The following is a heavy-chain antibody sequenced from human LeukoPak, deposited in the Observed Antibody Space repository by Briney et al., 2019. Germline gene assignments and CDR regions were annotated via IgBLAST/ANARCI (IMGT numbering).Heavy chain of an antibody. CDR2: IWYDGSNK. CDR1: RFTFSSYG. J-gene: IGHJ4*02. Sequence: PGGSLRLSCAASRFTFSSYGMHWVRQAPGKGLEWVAVIWYDGSNKYYADSVKGRFTISRDNSKNTLYLQMNSLRAEDTAVYYCAKTGGGSYWYVFDYWGQGTLVTVSS. CDR3: AKTGGGSYWYVFDY. D-gene: IGHD1-26*01. V-gene: IGHV3-33*06.